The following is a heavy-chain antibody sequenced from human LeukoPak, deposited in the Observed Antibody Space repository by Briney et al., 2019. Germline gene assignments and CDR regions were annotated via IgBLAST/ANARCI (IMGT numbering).Heavy chain of an antibody. D-gene: IGHD1-1*01. CDR1: GYTFTGYH. CDR2: IDSNSGGT. CDR3: ARDRPGTNYYDAFDM. Sequence: ASVKVSCKASGYTFTGYHMHWVRQAPGQGLEWMGWIDSNSGGTNYAQKFKGRVTMTRDTAISTAYVELSSLRSDDTAVYYCARDRPGTNYYDAFDMWGQGTVVTVSS. V-gene: IGHV1-2*02. J-gene: IGHJ3*02.